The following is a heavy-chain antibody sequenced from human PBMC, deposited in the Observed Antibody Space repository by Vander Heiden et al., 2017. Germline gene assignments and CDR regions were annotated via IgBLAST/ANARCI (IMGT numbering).Heavy chain of an antibody. CDR1: GFRFSDYW. Sequence: EVQLVESGGDLVKTGGARILSCAASGFRFSDYWMSWVRQAPGRGLEWVSRIKSKVHNAAADDAAPVKGRFTISRDDSKNTLYLQMDSLKIEDTAIYYGTTGHTGAGDDWGQGTMVTVSS. J-gene: IGHJ4*02. CDR3: TTGHTGAGDD. D-gene: IGHD7-27*01. V-gene: IGHV3-15*01. CDR2: IKSKVHNAAA.